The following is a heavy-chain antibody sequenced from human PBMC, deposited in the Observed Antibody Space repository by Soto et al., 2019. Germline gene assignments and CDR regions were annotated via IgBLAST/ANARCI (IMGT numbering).Heavy chain of an antibody. CDR3: ARGYFDSGHGYDL. CDR2: IFTRDSET. D-gene: IGHD3-10*01. J-gene: IGHJ5*02. CDR1: GHLFNNHW. Sequence: GESLKISCKGPGHLFNNHWIGWVRQTPGKGLEWMGLIFTRDSETKTSPSFQGHVSFSVDNSINAVYLQWTSLKTTDTGIYFCARGYFDSGHGYDLWGQGTLVTVSS. V-gene: IGHV5-51*01.